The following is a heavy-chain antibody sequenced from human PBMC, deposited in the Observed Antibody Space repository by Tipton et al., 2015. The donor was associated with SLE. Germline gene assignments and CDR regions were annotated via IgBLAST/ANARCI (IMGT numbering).Heavy chain of an antibody. D-gene: IGHD6-6*01. CDR2: IIPIFGTS. Sequence: QLVQSGPEVKKPGSSVKVSCKASGGTFSSYAISWVRQAPGQGLEWMGRIIPIFGTSNYAQKFQGKVTITADESTSTAYMELSSLRSEDTAVYYCVREGGYSSSSDYFDYWGQGTLVTVSS. J-gene: IGHJ4*02. V-gene: IGHV1-69*15. CDR1: GGTFSSYA. CDR3: VREGGYSSSSDYFDY.